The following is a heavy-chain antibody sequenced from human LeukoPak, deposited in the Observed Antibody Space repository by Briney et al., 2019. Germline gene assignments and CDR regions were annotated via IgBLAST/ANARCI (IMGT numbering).Heavy chain of an antibody. J-gene: IGHJ4*02. CDR3: ARVGNRPYYYDSSGYSPFDY. CDR1: GGTFSSYA. V-gene: IGHV1-69*13. D-gene: IGHD3-22*01. CDR2: IIPIFGTA. Sequence: SVKVSCKASGGTFSSYAISWVRQAPGQGLEWMGGIIPIFGTANYAQKFQGRVTITADESTSTAYMELSSLRSEDTAVYYCARVGNRPYYYDSSGYSPFDYWGQGTLVTVSS.